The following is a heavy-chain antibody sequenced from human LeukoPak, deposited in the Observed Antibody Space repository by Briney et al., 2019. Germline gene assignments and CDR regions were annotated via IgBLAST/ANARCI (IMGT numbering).Heavy chain of an antibody. CDR1: GYSISSNYY. D-gene: IGHD3-3*01. J-gene: IGHJ4*02. Sequence: SETLSLTCTVSGYSISSNYYWGWIRQPPGKGLEWIGSIYHSGSTYYKPSLKSRVTISADTSKNQFSLKLGSVTAADTAVYFCARDAYYDFWSGYSRGADYWGQGTLVTVSS. V-gene: IGHV4-38-2*02. CDR3: ARDAYYDFWSGYSRGADY. CDR2: IYHSGST.